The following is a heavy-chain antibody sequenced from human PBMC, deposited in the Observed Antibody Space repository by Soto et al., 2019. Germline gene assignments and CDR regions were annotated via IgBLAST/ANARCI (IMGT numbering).Heavy chain of an antibody. CDR2: ITKTGTTI. CDR3: ARPNCNYGGGVYNL. Sequence: QARLVESGGGLVEPGGSLRLSCTASGFTFGDFYMMWFRQAPGRGLEWISYITKTGTTIYHADPVKGRFSVSRDNARSSLYLQMNSLRAEDTAVYYGARPNCNYGGGVYNLWGQGTLVTVSS. D-gene: IGHD3-16*01. J-gene: IGHJ4*02. V-gene: IGHV3-11*01. CDR1: GFTFGDFY.